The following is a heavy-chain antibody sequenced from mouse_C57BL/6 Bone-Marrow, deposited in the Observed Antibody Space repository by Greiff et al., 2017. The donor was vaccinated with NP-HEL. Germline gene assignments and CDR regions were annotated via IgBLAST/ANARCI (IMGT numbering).Heavy chain of an antibody. Sequence: VKLQESGAELARPGASVKLSCKASGYTFTSYGISWVKQRTGQGLEWIGEIYPRSGNTYYNEKFKGKATLTADKSSSTAYMELRSLTSEDSAVYFCARKLGDFDYWGQGTTLTVSS. D-gene: IGHD4-1*01. CDR2: IYPRSGNT. CDR3: ARKLGDFDY. CDR1: GYTFTSYG. J-gene: IGHJ2*01. V-gene: IGHV1-81*01.